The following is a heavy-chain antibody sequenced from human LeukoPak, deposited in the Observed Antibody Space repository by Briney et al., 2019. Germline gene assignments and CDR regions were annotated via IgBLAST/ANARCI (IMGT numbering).Heavy chain of an antibody. D-gene: IGHD4-17*01. CDR2: IGSGGGSI. CDR3: ARDDYGGTFDALDI. J-gene: IGHJ3*02. CDR1: GFTFSNYE. V-gene: IGHV3-48*03. Sequence: GGSLRLSCAASGFTFSNYEMNWVRQAPGKGLEWVSYIGSGGGSIYYADSVRGRFTSSRDNAKKSLFLQMNSLRVEDTAVYYCARDDYGGTFDALDIWGQGAMVTVSS.